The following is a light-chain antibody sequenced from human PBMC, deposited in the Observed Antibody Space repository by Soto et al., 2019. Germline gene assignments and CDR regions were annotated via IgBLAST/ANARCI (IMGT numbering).Light chain of an antibody. V-gene: IGKV1-5*03. Sequence: IQMTQSPSTLSGSVGDRVTITCRASQTISSWLAWYQQKPGKAPKLLIYKASTLKSGVPSRFSGSGSGTEFTLTISSLQPDDFATYCCQHYNSYSEAFGQGTKADIK. CDR2: KAS. CDR3: QHYNSYSEA. J-gene: IGKJ1*01. CDR1: QTISSW.